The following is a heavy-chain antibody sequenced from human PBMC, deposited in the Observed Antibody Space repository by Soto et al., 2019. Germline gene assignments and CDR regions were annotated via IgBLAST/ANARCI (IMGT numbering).Heavy chain of an antibody. V-gene: IGHV4-34*01. CDR2: INHSGST. Sequence: SETLSLTCAVYGGSFSGYYWSWIRQPPGKGLEWIGEINHSGSTNYNPSLKSRVTISVDTSKNQFSLKLSSVTAADTAVYYCARGQGWDILTGYYYYYYGMDVWGQGTTVTVS. D-gene: IGHD3-9*01. CDR3: ARGQGWDILTGYYYYYYGMDV. CDR1: GGSFSGYY. J-gene: IGHJ6*02.